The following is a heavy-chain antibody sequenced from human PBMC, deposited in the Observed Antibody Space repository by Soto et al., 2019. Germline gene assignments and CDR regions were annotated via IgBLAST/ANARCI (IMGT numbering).Heavy chain of an antibody. CDR3: ARGIATGQLDP. J-gene: IGHJ5*02. D-gene: IGHD2-15*01. CDR1: GYTFTRYT. CDR2: INPDNGNT. Sequence: QAPLVQSGAEVKKPGASVKISCKASGYTFTRYTMNWVRQAPGQRLEWMGWINPDNGNTKSSQKFQDRVIITRDTSASTAYMDLSSLRSEDTAVYYCARGIATGQLDPWGQGTLVTVSS. V-gene: IGHV1-3*01.